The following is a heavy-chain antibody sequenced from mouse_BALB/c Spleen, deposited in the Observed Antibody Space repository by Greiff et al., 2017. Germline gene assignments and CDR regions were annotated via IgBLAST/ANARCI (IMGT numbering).Heavy chain of an antibody. CDR1: GYTFTDYA. CDR3: SRDYGSYVGAWFAY. CDR2: ISTYYGDA. J-gene: IGHJ3*01. Sequence: VQLQQSGAELVRPGVSVKISCKGSGYTFTDYAMHWVKQSHAKSLEWIGVISTYYGDASYNQKFKGKATMTVDKSSCTAYMELARLTSEDSAIYYCSRDYGSYVGAWFAYWGQGTLVTVSA. V-gene: IGHV1S137*01. D-gene: IGHD2-1*01.